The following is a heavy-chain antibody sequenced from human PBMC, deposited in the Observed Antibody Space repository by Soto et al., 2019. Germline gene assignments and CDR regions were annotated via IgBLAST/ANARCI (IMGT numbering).Heavy chain of an antibody. CDR2: LNSDGRIT. CDR3: ARGDCSTTNYYQGDWLDP. V-gene: IGHV3-74*01. CDR1: GFIFSSCW. J-gene: IGHJ5*02. Sequence: PGGSLRLSCAASGFIFSSCWMHWVRHAPGKGPVWASRLNSDGRITNYADSVKGRFTVSRDNARNTMYLQMNSLRAEDTAMYYCARGDCSTTNYYQGDWLDPWGQGTLVTVSS. D-gene: IGHD2-2*01.